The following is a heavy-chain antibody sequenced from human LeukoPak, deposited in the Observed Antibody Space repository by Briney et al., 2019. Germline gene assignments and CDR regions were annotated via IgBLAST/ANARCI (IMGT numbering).Heavy chain of an antibody. CDR1: GYTFTGYY. J-gene: IGHJ4*02. D-gene: IGHD2-21*02. CDR2: INPNSGDT. Sequence: ASVKVPCKASGYTFTGYYLHWVRQAPGQGLEWMGRINPNSGDTNYAQRFQGRVTMTRDTSISIAYMELSRLRSDDTAVYYCASWVTAARGDFDYWGQGTLVTVSS. V-gene: IGHV1-2*06. CDR3: ASWVTAARGDFDY.